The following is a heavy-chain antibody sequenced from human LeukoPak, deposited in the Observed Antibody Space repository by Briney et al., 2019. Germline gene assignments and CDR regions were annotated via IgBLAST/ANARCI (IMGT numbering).Heavy chain of an antibody. CDR1: GGSISSSSYY. CDR3: ARDSYSSGWYGGPFFDY. CDR2: IYYSGST. J-gene: IGHJ4*02. D-gene: IGHD6-19*01. Sequence: SETLSLTCTVSGGSISSSSYYWGWIRQPPGKGLEWIGSIYYSGSTYYNPSLKSRVTISVDTSKNQFSLKLSSVTAADTAVYYCARDSYSSGWYGGPFFDYWGQGTLVTVSS. V-gene: IGHV4-39*07.